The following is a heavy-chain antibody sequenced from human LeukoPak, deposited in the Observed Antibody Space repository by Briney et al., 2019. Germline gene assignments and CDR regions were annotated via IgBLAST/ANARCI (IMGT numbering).Heavy chain of an antibody. Sequence: PGGSLRLSCAASGFTFSDYYMSWIRQAPGRGLEWVSYITNSGSSIYYADSVRGRFTISRDNTKNSLYLQMSTLRAEDTAVYYCARELGGSYWAFGIWGPGTMVTVSS. D-gene: IGHD1-26*01. CDR3: ARELGGSYWAFGI. CDR1: GFTFSDYY. J-gene: IGHJ3*02. CDR2: ITNSGSSI. V-gene: IGHV3-11*04.